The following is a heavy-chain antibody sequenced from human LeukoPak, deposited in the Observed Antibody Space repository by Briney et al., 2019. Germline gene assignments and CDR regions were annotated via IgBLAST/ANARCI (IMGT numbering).Heavy chain of an antibody. D-gene: IGHD1-26*01. CDR2: IYHSGST. Sequence: SETLSLTYTVSGYSISSGYYWGWIRQPPGKGLEWIGSIYHSGSTYYNPSLKSRVTISVDTSKNQFSLKLSSVTAADTAVYYCARTLVGALDYWGQGTLVTVSS. CDR3: ARTLVGALDY. J-gene: IGHJ4*02. V-gene: IGHV4-38-2*02. CDR1: GYSISSGYY.